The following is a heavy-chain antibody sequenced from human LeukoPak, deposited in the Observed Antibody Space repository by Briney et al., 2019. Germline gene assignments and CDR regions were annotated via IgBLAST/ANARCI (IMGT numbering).Heavy chain of an antibody. J-gene: IGHJ5*01. V-gene: IGHV1-8*02. CDR1: GYTFTSYD. D-gene: IGHD2-2*01. Sequence: GASVKVSCKASGYTFTSYDINWGRQAPGQGLEWMGWMDPNRGNTGYAQKFQGRVTMARSTAVSTAYMELSSLTSEDTAVYYCARGLSRCSSGNCYEPNWLDSWGQGTLVTVSS. CDR2: MDPNRGNT. CDR3: ARGLSRCSSGNCYEPNWLDS.